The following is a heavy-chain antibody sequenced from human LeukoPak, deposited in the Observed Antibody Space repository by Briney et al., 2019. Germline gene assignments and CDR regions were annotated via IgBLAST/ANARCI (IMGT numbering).Heavy chain of an antibody. Sequence: PGGSLRLSCAASGFTFSSYAMSWVRQAPGKGLEWVSAISGSGGSTYYADSVKGRFTISRDNAKNSLYLQMNSLRAEDTAVYYCARDPLADYYYYYYMDVWGKGTTVTVSS. J-gene: IGHJ6*03. D-gene: IGHD6-13*01. V-gene: IGHV3-23*01. CDR1: GFTFSSYA. CDR3: ARDPLADYYYYYYMDV. CDR2: ISGSGGST.